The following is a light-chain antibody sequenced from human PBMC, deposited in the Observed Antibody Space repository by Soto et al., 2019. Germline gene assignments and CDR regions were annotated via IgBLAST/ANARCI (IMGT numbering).Light chain of an antibody. J-gene: IGKJ4*01. Sequence: EIVLTQSPGTLSLSPGERATLSCRASQSVSRSNFAWYQQKPGQAPRLLIYGASTRATGIPDRFSGSGSGTDFTLTITRLEPEDFAVFYCQQYGRSPPTFGGGTNMEIK. CDR2: GAS. V-gene: IGKV3-20*01. CDR3: QQYGRSPPT. CDR1: QSVSRSN.